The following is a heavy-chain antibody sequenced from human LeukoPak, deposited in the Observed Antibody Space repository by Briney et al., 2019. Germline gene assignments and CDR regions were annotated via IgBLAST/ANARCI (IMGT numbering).Heavy chain of an antibody. D-gene: IGHD5-12*01. J-gene: IGHJ4*02. CDR2: IRYAGSKK. Sequence: GGSLRLSFAASGFIFSSYGMHWVRQAPGKGLEWVAFIRYAGSKKYYADSVKGRFTISRDNSKNTLYLQMNSLRAEDTAVYYCARGVTSGPRRYDVRNFDYWGQGTPVTVSS. CDR1: GFIFSSYG. V-gene: IGHV3-30*02. CDR3: ARGVTSGPRRYDVRNFDY.